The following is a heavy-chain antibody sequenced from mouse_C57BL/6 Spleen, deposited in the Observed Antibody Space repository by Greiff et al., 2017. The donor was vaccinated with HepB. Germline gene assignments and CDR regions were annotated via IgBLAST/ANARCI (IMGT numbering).Heavy chain of an antibody. CDR3: ARRDYDGGAYAMDY. J-gene: IGHJ4*01. CDR2: INPNNGGT. CDR1: GYTFTDYN. Sequence: EVKLQESGPELVKPGASVKIPCKASGYTFTDYNMDWVKQSHGKSLEWIGDINPNNGGTIYNQKFKGKATLTVDKSSSTAYMELRSLTSEDTAVYDCARRDYDGGAYAMDYWGQGTSVTVSS. V-gene: IGHV1-18*01. D-gene: IGHD2-4*01.